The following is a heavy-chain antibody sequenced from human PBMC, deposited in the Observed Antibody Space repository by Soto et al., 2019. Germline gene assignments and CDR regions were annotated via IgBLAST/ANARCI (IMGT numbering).Heavy chain of an antibody. CDR2: IFYSGST. V-gene: IGHV4-31*03. CDR1: GGSISNGDYY. J-gene: IGHJ5*02. Sequence: SETLSLTCTVSGGSISNGDYYWSWIRQHPGKGLEWIGYIFYSGSTYYNPSLKSRITISVDTSKNQFSLKLSSVTAADTAVYYCAGRASFMVRGVIYNWFDPWGQGTLVTVS. CDR3: AGRASFMVRGVIYNWFDP. D-gene: IGHD3-10*01.